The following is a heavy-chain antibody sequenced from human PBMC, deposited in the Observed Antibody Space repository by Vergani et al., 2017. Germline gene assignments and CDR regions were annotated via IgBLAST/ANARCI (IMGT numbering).Heavy chain of an antibody. CDR3: AKQYFVSGNYLFDY. V-gene: IGHV3-23*01. CDR2: ISGSGVSA. J-gene: IGHJ4*02. D-gene: IGHD3-10*01. Sequence: EVQLFESGGGLVQPGGSLRLTCAASEFTFSNYAMNWVRQAPGKGLEWVSGISGSGVSAYYTDYVKGRFTISRDNSKNMLFLQMNNLRTEDTAIYYCAKQYFVSGNYLFDYWGQGTLVTVSS. CDR1: EFTFSNYA.